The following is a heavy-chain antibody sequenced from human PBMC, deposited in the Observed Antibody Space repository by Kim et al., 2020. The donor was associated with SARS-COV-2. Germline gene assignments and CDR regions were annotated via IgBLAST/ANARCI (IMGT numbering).Heavy chain of an antibody. CDR2: SGGSYK. J-gene: IGHJ4*02. CDR3: ANFES. V-gene: IGHV3-33*06. Sequence: SGGSYKSYADSVEGRFTHSRDNSKNMLFLQMNSLRAEDTAVYYCANFESWGQGTLVTVSS.